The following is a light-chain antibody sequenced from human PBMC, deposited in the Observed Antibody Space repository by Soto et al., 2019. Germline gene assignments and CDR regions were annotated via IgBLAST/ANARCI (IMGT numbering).Light chain of an antibody. V-gene: IGLV1-40*01. Sequence: QSVLTQPPSVSGAPGQRVAISCTGSSSNIGAEYDVHWYQQLPGTAPKRLIYGDNNRPSGVPDRFSGSKSGTSASLAITGLQPEDEADYYCQSYDSSLTTFVIGTGTKVTVL. J-gene: IGLJ1*01. CDR1: SSNIGAEYD. CDR3: QSYDSSLTTFV. CDR2: GDN.